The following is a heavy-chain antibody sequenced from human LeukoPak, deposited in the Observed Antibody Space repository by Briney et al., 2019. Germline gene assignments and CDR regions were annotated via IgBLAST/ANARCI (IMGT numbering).Heavy chain of an antibody. Sequence: GGSLRLSCAASGFTFSSYAMSWLRQAPGKGLEWVSAISGSGGSTYYADSVKGRFTIPRDNSKNKLHLPINSLTAHATALHYFPKVQQQQLNLDYWGQGTLVADSS. J-gene: IGHJ4*02. CDR3: PKVQQQQLNLDY. CDR1: GFTFSSYA. V-gene: IGHV3-23*01. CDR2: ISGSGGST. D-gene: IGHD6-13*01.